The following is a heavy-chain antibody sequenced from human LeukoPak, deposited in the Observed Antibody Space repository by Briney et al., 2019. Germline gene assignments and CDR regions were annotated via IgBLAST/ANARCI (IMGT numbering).Heavy chain of an antibody. CDR1: GFTFSSYS. D-gene: IGHD1-26*01. CDR2: ISGSSTNI. V-gene: IGHV3-48*02. Sequence: GGSLRLSCAASGFTFSSYSINWVRQAPGKGLEWVSYISGSSTNIYYADSVKGRFTISRDNAKTSLYLQMNSLRDEDTAVYYCARDLVGDTASWGQGTLVTVSS. CDR3: ARDLVGDTAS. J-gene: IGHJ5*02.